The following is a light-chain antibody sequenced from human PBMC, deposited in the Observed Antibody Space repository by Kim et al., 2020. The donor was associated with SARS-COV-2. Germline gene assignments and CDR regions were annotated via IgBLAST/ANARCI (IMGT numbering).Light chain of an antibody. CDR2: DAS. J-gene: IGKJ5*01. CDR3: QQRSNWIT. CDR1: QIVNCY. V-gene: IGKV3-11*01. Sequence: SLSPGEIATPAGRARQIVNCYLAWYQQKPGQAPRLLIYDASIRATGIPARFSGSGSGTVFTLIISSLEPEDFAVYYCQQRSNWITFGQGTRLEIK.